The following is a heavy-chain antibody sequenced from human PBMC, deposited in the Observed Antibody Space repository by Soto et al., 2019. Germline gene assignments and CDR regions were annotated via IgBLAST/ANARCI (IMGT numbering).Heavy chain of an antibody. CDR3: ARGLRYSDW. Sequence: QVQLQESGPGLVKPSETLYLTCTVSGGSITSSYWSWIRQPPGKGLEWIGYIYYSGSTNYNPYLKRRVTISVDTSKKQVSLNLRSVTAADTAVHFCARGLRYSDWWGQGIPVTVSS. V-gene: IGHV4-59*01. J-gene: IGHJ4*02. CDR2: IYYSGST. D-gene: IGHD3-9*01. CDR1: GGSITSSY.